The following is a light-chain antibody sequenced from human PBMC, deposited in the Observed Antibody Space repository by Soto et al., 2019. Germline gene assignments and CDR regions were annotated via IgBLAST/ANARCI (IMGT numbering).Light chain of an antibody. CDR2: DDN. Sequence: QSVLTQPPSVSAAPGQKVTISGSGSSSNIGGNSVSWYQQLPGTAPKLLIYDDNKRPSGIPDRFSGSKSGTSATLGITRFQTGDEADYYCGSWDSSLSAYVFGTGPKVTVL. CDR3: GSWDSSLSAYV. J-gene: IGLJ1*01. V-gene: IGLV1-51*01. CDR1: SSNIGGNS.